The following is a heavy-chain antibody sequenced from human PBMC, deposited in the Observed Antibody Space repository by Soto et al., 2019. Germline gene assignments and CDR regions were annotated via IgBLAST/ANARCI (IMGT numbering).Heavy chain of an antibody. CDR3: ARQYCSSTSCYKGMDV. V-gene: IGHV5-51*01. CDR2: IYPGDSDT. CDR1: GYSFTSYW. D-gene: IGHD2-2*02. J-gene: IGHJ6*02. Sequence: AEYLKLSCKGSGYSFTSYWIGWVLHMPGKGLEWMGIIYPGDSDTRYSPSFQGQVTISADKSISTAYLQWSSLKASDTAMYYCARQYCSSTSCYKGMDVWGQGTTVTVSS.